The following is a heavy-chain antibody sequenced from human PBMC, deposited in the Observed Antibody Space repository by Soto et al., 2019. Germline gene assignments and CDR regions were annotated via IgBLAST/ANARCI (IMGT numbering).Heavy chain of an antibody. Sequence: PSETQSLTSAVYGGNFRGYYWTWIRQPPGTGLEWIGEINHSGSTNYNPSLKSRVTISVDTSKNQFSLKLTSVTAADTAVYYRARDKITGLFDYWGQGTLVTVSS. CDR1: GGNFRGYY. D-gene: IGHD2-8*02. V-gene: IGHV4-34*01. CDR3: ARDKITGLFDY. J-gene: IGHJ4*02. CDR2: INHSGST.